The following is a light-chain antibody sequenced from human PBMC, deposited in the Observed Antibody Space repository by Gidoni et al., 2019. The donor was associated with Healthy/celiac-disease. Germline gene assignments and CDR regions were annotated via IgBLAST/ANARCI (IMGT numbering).Light chain of an antibody. Sequence: SSVLTQPPSVSVAPGKTARITCGGNNIGSKSVQWYQQKPGQAPVLVVYDDSDRPSGSPERFSCSNSGNTATLTISRIEAGDEADDYCQVWDSSSDHPVVFGGGTKLTVL. CDR2: DDS. J-gene: IGLJ2*01. CDR1: NIGSKS. CDR3: QVWDSSSDHPVV. V-gene: IGLV3-21*03.